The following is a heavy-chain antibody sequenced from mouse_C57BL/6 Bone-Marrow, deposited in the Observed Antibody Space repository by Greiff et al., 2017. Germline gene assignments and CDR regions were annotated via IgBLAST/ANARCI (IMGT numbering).Heavy chain of an antibody. CDR1: GYTFTDYY. V-gene: IGHV1-19*01. D-gene: IGHD1-1*01. CDR2: INPYNGGT. CDR3: FITTVVAPDWYFDV. Sequence: EVKLVESGPVLVKPGASVKMSCKASGYTFTDYYMNWVKQSHGKSLEWIGVINPYNGGTSYNQKFKGKATLTVDKSSSTAYMELNSLTSEDSAVYYQFITTVVAPDWYFDVWGTGTTVTVSS. J-gene: IGHJ1*03.